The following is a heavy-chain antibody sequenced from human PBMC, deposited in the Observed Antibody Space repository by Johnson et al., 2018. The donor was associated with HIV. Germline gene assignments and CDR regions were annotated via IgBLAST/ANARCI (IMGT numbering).Heavy chain of an antibody. Sequence: EKLVESGGGMVQPGGSLRLSCAASGLTVSTNYMSWVRQAPGRGLEWVSVVYSDGNTYYADSVKDRFTISRDNSKNTLYLQMNSLRAEDTALYYCARDIFYTDTAFDIWGQGTMVTVSS. CDR2: VYSDGNT. V-gene: IGHV3-66*01. CDR1: GLTVSTNY. J-gene: IGHJ3*02. CDR3: ARDIFYTDTAFDI.